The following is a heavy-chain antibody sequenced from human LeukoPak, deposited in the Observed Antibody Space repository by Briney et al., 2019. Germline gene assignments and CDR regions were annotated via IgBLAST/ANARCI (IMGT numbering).Heavy chain of an antibody. Sequence: GGSLRLSCVASGFIFRNYWMSWVRQAPGKGLEWVANINHDGGDKNYVDSVKGRSTISRGNAKSSLYLQMNSLRVEDTAVYYCTITGGPTVTAFDLWGQGILVTVSS. D-gene: IGHD4-17*01. CDR3: TITGGPTVTAFDL. CDR1: GFIFRNYW. J-gene: IGHJ4*02. V-gene: IGHV3-7*02. CDR2: INHDGGDK.